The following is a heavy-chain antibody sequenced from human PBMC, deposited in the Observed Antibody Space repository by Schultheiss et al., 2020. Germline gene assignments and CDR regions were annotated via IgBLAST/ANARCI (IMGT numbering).Heavy chain of an antibody. J-gene: IGHJ1*01. CDR3: ASSAYCGGDCYSEYFQH. CDR2: IAHDGVNK. D-gene: IGHD2-21*02. V-gene: IGHV3-30-3*01. CDR1: GFTFGSYA. Sequence: WGSLRLSCVASGFTFGSYAIHWVRQAPGKGLEWVAVIAHDGVNKFYADSVKGRFTISRDNAKNTLYLQMNSLRAEDTAVYYCASSAYCGGDCYSEYFQHWGQGTLVTVSS.